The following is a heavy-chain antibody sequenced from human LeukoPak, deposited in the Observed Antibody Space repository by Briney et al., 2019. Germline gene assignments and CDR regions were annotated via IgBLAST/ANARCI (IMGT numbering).Heavy chain of an antibody. CDR1: GFTFKSYA. CDR3: ARDDGATVPPKSL. D-gene: IGHD4-17*01. J-gene: IGHJ4*02. CDR2: ISGSGVKT. Sequence: RAGGSLRLSCSASGFTFKSYALSWVRQAPGKGLEWVSTISGSGVKTYYADAMKGRFTISRDNAKNSLYLQMNSLRAEDTAVYYCARDDGATVPPKSLWGQGTLVTVSS. V-gene: IGHV3-23*01.